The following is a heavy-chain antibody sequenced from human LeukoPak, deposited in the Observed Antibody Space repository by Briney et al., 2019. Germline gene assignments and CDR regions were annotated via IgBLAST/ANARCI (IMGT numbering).Heavy chain of an antibody. V-gene: IGHV1-2*04. J-gene: IGHJ4*02. CDR3: ARGGRYDFWSGYFFDY. CDR1: RYTFTGYY. Sequence: ASVKVSCKASRYTFTGYYMHWVRQAPGQGLEWLEWINPNSGGTNYAQKFRGWVTMTRDTSISTAYMELSRLRSDDTAVYYCARGGRYDFWSGYFFDYWGQGTLVTVSS. D-gene: IGHD3-3*01. CDR2: INPNSGGT.